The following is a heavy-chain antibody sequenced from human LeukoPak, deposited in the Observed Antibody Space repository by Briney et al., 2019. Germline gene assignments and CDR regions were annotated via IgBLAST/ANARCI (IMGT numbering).Heavy chain of an antibody. Sequence: GGSLRLSCAASGFTFSKYWMLWVRQAPGKGLESVSRINTDGTVTTYADSVKGRFTVSRDNANNTMFLQMNSVRDEDTAVYYCATKQWLAPPPDSWGQGTSVTVSS. CDR3: ATKQWLAPPPDS. D-gene: IGHD6-19*01. CDR2: INTDGTVT. V-gene: IGHV3-74*01. J-gene: IGHJ4*02. CDR1: GFTFSKYW.